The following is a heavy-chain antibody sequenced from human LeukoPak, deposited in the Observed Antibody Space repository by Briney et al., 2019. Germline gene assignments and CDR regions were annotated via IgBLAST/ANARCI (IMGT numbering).Heavy chain of an antibody. V-gene: IGHV3-30*18. CDR3: AKEGYRFSVPYPTDS. J-gene: IGHJ5*01. CDR2: ISYDGNNK. Sequence: PGRSLRLSCGASGFTFSSYDMHWVRQAPGKGLEWVAVISYDGNNKHYGDSVRGRFTISRDNSKNTLYLQMNSLRAGDTAVYYCAKEGYRFSVPYPTDSWGQGTLVTVSS. CDR1: GFTFSSYD. D-gene: IGHD3-16*02.